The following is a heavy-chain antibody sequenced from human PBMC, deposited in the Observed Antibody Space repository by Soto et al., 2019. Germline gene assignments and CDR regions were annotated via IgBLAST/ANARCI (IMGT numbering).Heavy chain of an antibody. Sequence: QVQLMQSGAEVTKPGSSVKVSCKASGGPFNTFGISWVRQAPGQGLEWMGGIIPKYGTTNYARRFQGRVTITADESTTTAYLELSSLRHDDTVIYYCARTRQRRPVFYVDYWGQGTPISVTS. CDR1: GGPFNTFG. CDR2: IIPKYGTT. CDR3: ARTRQRRPVFYVDY. J-gene: IGHJ4*02. V-gene: IGHV1-69*01. D-gene: IGHD2-2*01.